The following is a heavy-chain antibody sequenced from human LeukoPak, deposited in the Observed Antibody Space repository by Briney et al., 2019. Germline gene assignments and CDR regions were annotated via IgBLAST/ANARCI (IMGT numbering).Heavy chain of an antibody. CDR2: ISSSSSYT. Sequence: GGSLRLACAASGFTFSDYYMSWIRQAPGKGLEWVSYISSSSSYTNYADSVKGRFTISRDNAKNSLYLQMNSLRAEDTAVYYCARASSGWYTGGDWGQGTLVTVSS. J-gene: IGHJ4*02. CDR1: GFTFSDYY. D-gene: IGHD6-19*01. CDR3: ARASSGWYTGGD. V-gene: IGHV3-11*03.